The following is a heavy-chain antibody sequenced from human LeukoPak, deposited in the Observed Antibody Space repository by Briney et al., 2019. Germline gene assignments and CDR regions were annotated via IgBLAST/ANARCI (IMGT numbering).Heavy chain of an antibody. J-gene: IGHJ4*02. D-gene: IGHD5-18*01. Sequence: GGSLRLSCAASGFTFSSYAMHWVRQAPGKGLEWVAVISYDGSNKYYADSVKGRFTISRDNSKNTLYLQMNSLRAEDTAVYYCAKGPDTAMARWGRGTLVTVSS. CDR3: AKGPDTAMAR. CDR2: ISYDGSNK. V-gene: IGHV3-30-3*01. CDR1: GFTFSSYA.